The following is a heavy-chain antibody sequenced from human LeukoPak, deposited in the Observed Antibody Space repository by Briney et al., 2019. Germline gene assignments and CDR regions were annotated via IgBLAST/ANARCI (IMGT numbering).Heavy chain of an antibody. CDR1: GGTFSSYA. D-gene: IGHD2-8*01. J-gene: IGHJ4*02. V-gene: IGHV1-69*05. CDR3: ARDGYCTNGVCYGGPYYFDY. Sequence: SVRVSCKASGGTFSSYAISWVRQAPGQGLEWMGGIIPIFGTANYAQKFQGRVTITTDESTSTAYMELSSLRSEDTAVYYCARDGYCTNGVCYGGPYYFDYWGQGTLVTVSS. CDR2: IIPIFGTA.